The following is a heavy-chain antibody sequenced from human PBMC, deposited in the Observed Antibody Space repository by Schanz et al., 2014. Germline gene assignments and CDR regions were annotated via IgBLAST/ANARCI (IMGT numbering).Heavy chain of an antibody. J-gene: IGHJ4*02. V-gene: IGHV1-69*02. CDR1: GGTFSTYT. Sequence: QVQLVQSGAEVKKPGSSVKVSCKASGGTFSTYTISWVRQAPGQGLEWMGRIIPILGIANYAQKFQGRVTITADKSTFTAYMELRSLRSDDTTVYYCASSGACYSSSCDFDYWGQGTLVTVSA. D-gene: IGHD6-13*01. CDR2: IIPILGIA. CDR3: ASSGACYSSSCDFDY.